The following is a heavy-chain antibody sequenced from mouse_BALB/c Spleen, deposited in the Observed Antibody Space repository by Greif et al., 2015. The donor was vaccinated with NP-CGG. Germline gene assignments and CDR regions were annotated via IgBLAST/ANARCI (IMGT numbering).Heavy chain of an antibody. Sequence: EVQLQQSGPDLVKPSQSLSLTCTVTGYSITSGYSWHCIRQFPGNKLEWMGYIHYSGSTNYNPSLKSRISITRDTSKNQFFLQLNSVTTEDTATYYCARFITTAKDWYFDVWGAGTTVTVSS. V-gene: IGHV3-1*02. J-gene: IGHJ1*01. CDR3: ARFITTAKDWYFDV. CDR2: IHYSGST. D-gene: IGHD1-2*01. CDR1: GYSITSGYS.